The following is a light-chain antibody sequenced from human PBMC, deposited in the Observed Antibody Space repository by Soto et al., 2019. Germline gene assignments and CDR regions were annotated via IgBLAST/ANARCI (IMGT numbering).Light chain of an antibody. CDR1: QSVSSY. V-gene: IGKV3-11*01. Sequence: EIVLTQSPATLSLSPGERATLSCRASQSVSSYLAWYQQKPGQAPRLLIYDASNRATGIPARFSGSGSGTDFTLTISSLEPEEFAIYYCQQRSNWPLTFGQGPKVEIK. CDR2: DAS. J-gene: IGKJ1*01. CDR3: QQRSNWPLT.